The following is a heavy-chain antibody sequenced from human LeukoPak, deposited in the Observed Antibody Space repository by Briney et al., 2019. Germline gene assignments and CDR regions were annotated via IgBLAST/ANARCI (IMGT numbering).Heavy chain of an antibody. J-gene: IGHJ3*01. Sequence: PSETLALTCTVSGDSITDYYWSWLRQPPGKGLQWSGHTYDSGSTKYNPSLKSRATISVDTSKNQFYLQLSSVTAADAAIYYCARVRVTMVVYDAFDVWGQGTMVTVSS. V-gene: IGHV4-59*01. CDR2: TYDSGST. CDR3: ARVRVTMVVYDAFDV. CDR1: GDSITDYY. D-gene: IGHD4/OR15-4a*01.